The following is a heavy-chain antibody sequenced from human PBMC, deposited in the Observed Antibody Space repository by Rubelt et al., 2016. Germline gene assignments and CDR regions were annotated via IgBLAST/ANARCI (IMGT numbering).Heavy chain of an antibody. CDR3: ARVMAA. J-gene: IGHJ4*02. CDR2: ISSVGRNK. Sequence: QVQLVESGGGVVQPGRSLRLSCAASGFTFTSYAMHWVRQAPGKGLEWVAVISSVGRNKYYAYSVKGRFTISRDNSKNTLYLQMNNLRGEDTAVFYCARVMAAWGQGTLVTVSS. V-gene: IGHV3-30*04. CDR1: GFTFTSYA. D-gene: IGHD6-6*01.